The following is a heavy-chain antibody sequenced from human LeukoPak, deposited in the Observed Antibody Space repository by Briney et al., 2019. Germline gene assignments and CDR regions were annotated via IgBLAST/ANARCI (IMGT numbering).Heavy chain of an antibody. CDR1: GYTFTSYG. V-gene: IGHV1-18*01. CDR3: ARGDDAGYCSSTSCPNWFDP. J-gene: IGHJ5*02. CDR2: ISAYNGNT. D-gene: IGHD2-2*01. Sequence: GASVKVSCKASGYTFTSYGISWVRQAPGQGLEWMGWISAYNGNTNYAQKLQGRVTMTTDTSTSTAYMELRSLRSDDTAVYYCARGDDAGYCSSTSCPNWFDPWGQGTLVTVSS.